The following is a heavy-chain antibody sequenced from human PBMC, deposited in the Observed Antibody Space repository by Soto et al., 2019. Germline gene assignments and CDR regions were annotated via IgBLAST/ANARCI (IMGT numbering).Heavy chain of an antibody. J-gene: IGHJ4*02. D-gene: IGHD6-19*01. V-gene: IGHV3-23*01. CDR2: ISGSGEST. Sequence: GGSLRLSCIASGFTFTTYAMNWVRQAPGKGLEWVSGISGSGESTYYADSVKGRFTVSRDNSKNTLYLQMNSLRAEDTAVFYCAKERSSGWSFDYWGQGTLVTVSS. CDR3: AKERSSGWSFDY. CDR1: GFTFTTYA.